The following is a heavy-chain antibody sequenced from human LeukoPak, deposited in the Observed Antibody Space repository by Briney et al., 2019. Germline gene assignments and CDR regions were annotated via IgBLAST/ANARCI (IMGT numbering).Heavy chain of an antibody. V-gene: IGHV3-21*04. CDR1: GFTFSTYS. D-gene: IGHD2-2*01. CDR3: AKGDIVVVPAAMYYFDY. Sequence: PGGSLRLSCAASGFTFSTYSMNWVRQAPGKGLEWVSFISSSDSYIYYADSVKGRFTISRDNSKNTLYLQMNRLRAEDTAVYYCAKGDIVVVPAAMYYFDYWGQGTLVTVSS. J-gene: IGHJ4*02. CDR2: ISSSDSYI.